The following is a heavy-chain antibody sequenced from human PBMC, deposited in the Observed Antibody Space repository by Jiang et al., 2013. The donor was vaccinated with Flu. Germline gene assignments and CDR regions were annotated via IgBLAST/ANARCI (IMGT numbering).Heavy chain of an antibody. CDR3: ARLGSWTAGYSFGVDV. J-gene: IGHJ6*02. Sequence: QLVESGPGLAKPSETLSLTCTVSGGSIGSYYWSWIRQPPGKGLEWIGYIYYTGSTDXNPSLKSRVTISVETSKNQFSLNLSSVSATDTAVYYCARLGSWTAGYSFGVDVWGQGITVTVSS. CDR1: GGSIGSYY. V-gene: IGHV4-59*08. D-gene: IGHD2-8*02. CDR2: IYYTGST.